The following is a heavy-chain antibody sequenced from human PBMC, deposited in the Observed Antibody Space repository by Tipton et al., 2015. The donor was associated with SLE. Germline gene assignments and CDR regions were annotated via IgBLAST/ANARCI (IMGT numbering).Heavy chain of an antibody. J-gene: IGHJ4*02. V-gene: IGHV3-72*01. Sequence: SLRLSCAVSGFTSSDYHMDWVRQAPGKGLEWVGRTRYKATGYTTEYAASVQGRFSISRDVSQNSLYLQMNSLKTEDTAVYYCVRDLSGIDYAYWGQGTLVTVSS. D-gene: IGHD4-17*01. CDR3: VRDLSGIDYAY. CDR2: TRYKATGYTT. CDR1: GFTSSDYH.